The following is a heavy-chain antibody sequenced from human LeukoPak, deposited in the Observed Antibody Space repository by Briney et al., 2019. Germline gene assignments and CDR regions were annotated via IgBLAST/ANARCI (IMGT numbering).Heavy chain of an antibody. CDR1: GVSISGYY. CDR2: IYNSVTT. V-gene: IGHV4-59*01. CDR3: ARVNKAYYYDPLYYFDY. J-gene: IGHJ4*02. D-gene: IGHD3-22*01. Sequence: SETLSLTCTVSGVSISGYYWSWIRQPPGKGLEWVGYIYNSVTTNYNPSLKSRVTISVDTSKNQFSLKLSSVTAADTAVYYCARVNKAYYYDPLYYFDYWGPGTLVTVSS.